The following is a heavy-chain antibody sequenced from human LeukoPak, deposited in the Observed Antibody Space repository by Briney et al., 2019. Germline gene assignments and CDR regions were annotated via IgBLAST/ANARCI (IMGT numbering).Heavy chain of an antibody. CDR2: ISGSGGST. V-gene: IGHV3-23*01. J-gene: IGHJ4*02. CDR3: AKVTGDPSY. CDR1: GFTFSSYA. D-gene: IGHD2-8*02. Sequence: GGSLRLSCAASGFTFSSYAMSWVRQAPGKGLEWVSSISGSGGSTYYADSVKGRFTISRDNSKNTLYLQMSSLRSEDTAIYYCAKVTGDPSYWGQGTLVTVSS.